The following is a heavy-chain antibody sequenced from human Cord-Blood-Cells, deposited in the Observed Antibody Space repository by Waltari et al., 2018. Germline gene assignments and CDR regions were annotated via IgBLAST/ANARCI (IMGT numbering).Heavy chain of an antibody. V-gene: IGHV2-5*02. CDR1: GFSLSTSGVG. Sequence: QITLKESGPTLVKPTQTLTLTCTFSGFSLSTSGVGVGWIRQPPGKALEWLALIYWDDDKRYSPSLKGRLTITKDTSKNQVVLTMTNMDPVDTATYYCAHGEYSSSSSVLGYWGQGTLVTVSS. D-gene: IGHD6-6*01. CDR3: AHGEYSSSSSVLGY. J-gene: IGHJ4*02. CDR2: IYWDDDK.